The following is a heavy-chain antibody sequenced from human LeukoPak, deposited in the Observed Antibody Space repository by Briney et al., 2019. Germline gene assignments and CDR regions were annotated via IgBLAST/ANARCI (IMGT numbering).Heavy chain of an antibody. CDR3: AREAIFGVVREYYFDY. J-gene: IGHJ4*02. CDR2: INPSGGTT. D-gene: IGHD3-3*01. CDR1: GYTFTRYH. Sequence: GASVKVSCKTSGYTFTRYHIHWVRQAPGQGLGWMGVINPSGGTTTYAQNFQGRVTMTRDTSTITVYMELSSLRFDDTAVYYCAREAIFGVVREYYFDYWGQGTLVTVS. V-gene: IGHV1-46*01.